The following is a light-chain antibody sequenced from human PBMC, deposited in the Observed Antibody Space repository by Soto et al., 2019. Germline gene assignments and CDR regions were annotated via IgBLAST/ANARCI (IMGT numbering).Light chain of an antibody. CDR1: QSVSSN. CDR2: GAS. V-gene: IGKV3-15*01. CDR3: QQYNNWPRT. J-gene: IGKJ4*01. Sequence: EIVMTQSPATLSVSPGERATLSCRASQSVSSNLAWYQQKRGQAPRLLIYGASTRATGIPARFSGSGSGTDFTLTISSLQSEDFAVYYWQQYNNWPRTFGGGTKVEIK.